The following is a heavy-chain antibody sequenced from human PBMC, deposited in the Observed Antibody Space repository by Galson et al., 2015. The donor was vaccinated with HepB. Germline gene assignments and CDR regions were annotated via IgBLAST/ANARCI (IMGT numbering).Heavy chain of an antibody. CDR1: GFTFTTYA. Sequence: SLRLSCAASGFTFTTYAMSWVRQAPGKGLEWVSAISGSGGSTYYADSVKGRFTISRANSKNTLYLQMNSLRAEDTAVYYCAKVAPYSSTYVGFDPWGQGTLVTVSS. J-gene: IGHJ5*02. CDR2: ISGSGGST. D-gene: IGHD6-13*01. CDR3: AKVAPYSSTYVGFDP. V-gene: IGHV3-23*01.